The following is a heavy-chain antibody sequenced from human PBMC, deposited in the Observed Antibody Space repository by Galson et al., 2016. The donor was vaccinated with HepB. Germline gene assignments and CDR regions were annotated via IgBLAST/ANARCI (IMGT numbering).Heavy chain of an antibody. J-gene: IGHJ4*02. CDR1: GFTFSGSG. CDR2: DSMDGRRK. V-gene: IGHV3-30*18. Sequence: SLRLSCAASGFTFSGSGIHWVRQAPAKGLEWVAADSMDGRRKFYADSVKGRFTISRDNSNNMLFLQMSSLRADDTAVYYCAKRHEYCPAVGCSVDYWGQGTLGSDSS. CDR3: AKRHEYCPAVGCSVDY. D-gene: IGHD2/OR15-2a*01.